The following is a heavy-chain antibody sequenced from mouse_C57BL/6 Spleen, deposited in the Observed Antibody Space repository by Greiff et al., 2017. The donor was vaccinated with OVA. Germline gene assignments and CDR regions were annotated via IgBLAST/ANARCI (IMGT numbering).Heavy chain of an antibody. CDR2: IDPSDSET. D-gene: IGHD1-1*01. CDR3: ARGYGSRDWYFDV. V-gene: IGHV1-52*01. CDR1: GYTFTSYW. Sequence: QVQLQQPGAELVRPGSSVKLSCKASGYTFTSYWMHWVKQRPIQGLEWIGNIDPSDSETHSNQKFKDKATLTVDKSSSTAYMQLSSLTSEDSAVYYGARGYGSRDWYFDVWGTGTTVTVSS. J-gene: IGHJ1*03.